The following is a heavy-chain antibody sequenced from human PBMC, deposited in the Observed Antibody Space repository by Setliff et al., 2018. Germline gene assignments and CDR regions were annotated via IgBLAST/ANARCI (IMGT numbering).Heavy chain of an antibody. V-gene: IGHV1-69*05. D-gene: IGHD2-21*02. Sequence: GASVKVSCKASGGTFSSYAISWVRQAPGQGLEWMGGIIPIFGTANYAQKFQGRVTITTDESTSTAYMELSSLRSEGTAVYYCARVVVVTVNNRYGFYYYGMDVWGQGTTVTVSS. J-gene: IGHJ6*02. CDR2: IIPIFGTA. CDR3: ARVVVVTVNNRYGFYYYGMDV. CDR1: GGTFSSYA.